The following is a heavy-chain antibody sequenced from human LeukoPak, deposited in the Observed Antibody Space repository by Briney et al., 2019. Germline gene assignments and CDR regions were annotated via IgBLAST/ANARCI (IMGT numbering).Heavy chain of an antibody. CDR1: GFPFSGSW. V-gene: IGHV3-7*01. D-gene: IGHD5-24*01. CDR2: INPDGSHK. Sequence: GESLRLSCAASGFPFSGSWMNWVRQAPGKGLEWVANINPDGSHKGFVDSVMGRFTMSRDNAKNSLYLQMNDLRVEDTAVFYCAAWTDRGYNFWGQGTLVTVSS. CDR3: AAWTDRGYNF. J-gene: IGHJ4*02.